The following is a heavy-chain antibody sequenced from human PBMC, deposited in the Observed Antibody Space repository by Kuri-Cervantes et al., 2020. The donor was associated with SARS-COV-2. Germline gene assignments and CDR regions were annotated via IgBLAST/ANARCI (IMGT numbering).Heavy chain of an antibody. J-gene: IGHJ6*02. CDR2: INPNSGGT. D-gene: IGHD2-2*02. CDR1: GYTFTGYY. Sequence: ASVKVSCKASGYTFTGYYMRWVRQAPGQGLEWMGWINPNSGGTNYAQKFQGRVTMTRDTSISTAYMELSRLRSDDTAVYYCAREGEYQLLYSSGIYYYGMDVWGQGTTVTVSS. CDR3: AREGEYQLLYSSGIYYYGMDV. V-gene: IGHV1-2*02.